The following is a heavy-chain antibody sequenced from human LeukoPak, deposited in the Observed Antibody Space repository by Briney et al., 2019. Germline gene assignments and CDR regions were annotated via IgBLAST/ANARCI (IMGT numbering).Heavy chain of an antibody. CDR3: AKDLTVRGYYFDY. CDR1: GFTFSSYG. D-gene: IGHD3-16*01. V-gene: IGHV3-30*18. J-gene: IGHJ4*02. Sequence: GGSLRLSCAASGFTFSSYGMHWVHQAPGKGLEWVAVISYDGSNKYYADSVKGRFTISRDNSKNTLYLQMNSLRAEDTAVYYCAKDLTVRGYYFDYWGQGTLVTVSS. CDR2: ISYDGSNK.